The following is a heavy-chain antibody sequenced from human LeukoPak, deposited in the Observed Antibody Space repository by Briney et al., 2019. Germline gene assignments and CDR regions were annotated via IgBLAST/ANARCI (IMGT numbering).Heavy chain of an antibody. Sequence: PGGSLRLSCAASGFTFSNYGMGWVRQAPGKGLEWVSVISASGGGTYYADSVKGRFTISRDNSKNTLYLQMNSLRAEDTAVYYCARLVGPSDYWGQGTLVTVSS. D-gene: IGHD1-26*01. CDR1: GFTFSNYG. CDR3: ARLVGPSDY. V-gene: IGHV3-23*01. J-gene: IGHJ4*02. CDR2: ISASGGGT.